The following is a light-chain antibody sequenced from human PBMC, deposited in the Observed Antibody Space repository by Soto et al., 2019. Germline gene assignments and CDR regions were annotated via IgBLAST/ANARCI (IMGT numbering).Light chain of an antibody. CDR2: DAS. CDR3: QQYYRSCT. V-gene: IGKV1-5*01. Sequence: DIQLTQSPSTLSASVGERVTITCRASQSVTDWLAWYQQKPGKAPKLLIYDASSLQSGVPSRFSGSGSGTEFSLTISSLQPDDFATYYCQQYYRSCTFGQGPKVEIK. J-gene: IGKJ2*02. CDR1: QSVTDW.